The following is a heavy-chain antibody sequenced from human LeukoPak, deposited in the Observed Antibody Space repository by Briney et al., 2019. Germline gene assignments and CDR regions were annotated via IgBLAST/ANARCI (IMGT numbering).Heavy chain of an antibody. Sequence: GGPLRLSCAASGFIFSRFAMHWAPESPGRGLEWVTFISSDGNNQYYVDSVTGRFTISSDNSKNTLYLHMNSLRPEDTAVYYCARREDCVGASCFDAFDYWGQGTLVTVSS. D-gene: IGHD2-15*01. CDR3: ARREDCVGASCFDAFDY. V-gene: IGHV3-30-3*01. CDR2: ISSDGNNQ. J-gene: IGHJ4*02. CDR1: GFIFSRFA.